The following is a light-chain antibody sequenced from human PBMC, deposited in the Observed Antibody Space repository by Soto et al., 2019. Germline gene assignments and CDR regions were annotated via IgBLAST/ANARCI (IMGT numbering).Light chain of an antibody. V-gene: IGKV1-5*03. CDR3: QHYDTYPWT. Sequence: DIQMTQSPSTLSASVGDRVTITCRASQSIYKWLAWYQQKPGKAPNLLIYEASTLESGVPSRFSGSGSGTEFTFTISSLQPDDFSTYYCQHYDTYPWTFGQGTKVDIQ. CDR2: EAS. J-gene: IGKJ1*01. CDR1: QSIYKW.